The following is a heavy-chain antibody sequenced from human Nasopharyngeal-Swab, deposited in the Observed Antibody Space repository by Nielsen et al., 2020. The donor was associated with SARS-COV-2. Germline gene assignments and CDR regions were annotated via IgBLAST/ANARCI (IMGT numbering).Heavy chain of an antibody. CDR1: GFTFSSYG. CDR2: IWYDGSNK. J-gene: IGHJ3*02. V-gene: IGHV3-33*01. Sequence: GGSLRLSCAASGFTFSSYGMHWVRQAPGKGLEWVAVIWYDGSNKYYADSVKGRFTISRDNSKNTLYLQMNSLRAEDTAVYYCARDLVAVAGYDAFDIWGQGTMVTVSS. D-gene: IGHD6-19*01. CDR3: ARDLVAVAGYDAFDI.